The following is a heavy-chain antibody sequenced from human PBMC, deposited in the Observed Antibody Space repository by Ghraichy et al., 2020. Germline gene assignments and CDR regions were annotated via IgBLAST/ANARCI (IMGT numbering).Heavy chain of an antibody. Sequence: GESLNISCAASGFTFSSYAMNWVRQAPGKGLEWVSTISGSGGSTYYADSVKGRFTLSRDNSKNSLYLQMDSLRAEDTAIYYCAKIRENSYGSGNYWDWFDPWGQGTLVTVSS. V-gene: IGHV3-23*01. D-gene: IGHD3-10*01. CDR2: ISGSGGST. J-gene: IGHJ5*02. CDR3: AKIRENSYGSGNYWDWFDP. CDR1: GFTFSSYA.